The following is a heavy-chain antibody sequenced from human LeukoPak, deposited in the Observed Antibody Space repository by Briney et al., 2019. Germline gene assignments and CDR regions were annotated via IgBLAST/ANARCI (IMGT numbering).Heavy chain of an antibody. CDR1: GYSISSGYY. D-gene: IGHD3-10*01. J-gene: IGHJ4*02. V-gene: IGHV4-38-2*02. Sequence: KASETLSLTCTVSGYSISSGYYWGWIRQPPGKGLEWIGNIHHTGSTYNNPSLKSRVTISVDTSKNQFSLKLSSVTAADTAVYYCATQILLCHYYWGQGTLVTVSS. CDR3: ATQILLCHYY. CDR2: IHHTGST.